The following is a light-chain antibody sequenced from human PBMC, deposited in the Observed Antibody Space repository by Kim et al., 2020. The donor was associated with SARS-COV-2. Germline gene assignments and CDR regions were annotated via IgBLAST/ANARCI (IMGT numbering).Light chain of an antibody. CDR2: AAS. Sequence: DIQMTQSPSSLAASVGDRVTITCRASQSINAYLNWYQQKPGKAPKLLIYAASTLHSGVPSRFSGSGSGTDFTLTINSLQTEDFATYYCQQSHTAPLLTFGGGTKVDIK. CDR3: QQSHTAPLLT. J-gene: IGKJ4*01. V-gene: IGKV1-39*01. CDR1: QSINAY.